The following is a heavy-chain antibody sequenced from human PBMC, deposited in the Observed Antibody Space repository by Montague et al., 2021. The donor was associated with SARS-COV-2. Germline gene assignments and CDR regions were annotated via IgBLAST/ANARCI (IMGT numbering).Heavy chain of an antibody. CDR1: GGSLSGYY. V-gene: IGHV4-34*01. CDR3: ARGSTVTHY. Sequence: SETLSLTCAVYGGSLSGYYWSWIRQPPGKGLEWIGEINHSGSTNYNPSLKSRVTISVDMSKNQFSLKLSSVTAADTAVYYCARGSTVTHYWGQGTLVTVSS. J-gene: IGHJ4*02. D-gene: IGHD4-17*01. CDR2: INHSGST.